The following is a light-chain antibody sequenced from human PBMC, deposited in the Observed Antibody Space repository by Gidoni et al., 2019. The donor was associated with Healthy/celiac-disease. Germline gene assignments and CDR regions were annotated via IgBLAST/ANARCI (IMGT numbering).Light chain of an antibody. J-gene: IGKJ4*01. CDR1: QSVSSN. Sequence: EIVMTQSPATLCVSPGERAILTCRASQSVSSNCVWYQQKPGQAPGLLIYSASTRATGIPARFSGSGSGTEFALTISSLQSEDFAVYYCQQYNSWPPWLTFGGGTKVEIK. CDR3: QQYNSWPPWLT. V-gene: IGKV3-15*01. CDR2: SAS.